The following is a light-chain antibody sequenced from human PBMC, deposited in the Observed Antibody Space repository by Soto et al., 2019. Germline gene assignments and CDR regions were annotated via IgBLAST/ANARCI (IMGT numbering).Light chain of an antibody. Sequence: ETVLTQSPATLSLSPGERATLSCRASQSINSNYLAWYQQKPGQSPRVVIYGASARAPGITDRFSRSGSGTEFTLTISRLETEDFAVYYCQQYANYPRTFGHGTKVAIK. CDR2: GAS. CDR1: QSINSNY. CDR3: QQYANYPRT. J-gene: IGKJ1*01. V-gene: IGKV3-20*01.